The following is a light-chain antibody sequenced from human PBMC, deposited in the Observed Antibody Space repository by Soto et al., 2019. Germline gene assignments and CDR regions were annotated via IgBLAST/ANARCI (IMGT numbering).Light chain of an antibody. CDR3: QQYINWWT. CDR1: QKVSPW. V-gene: IGKV1-5*01. CDR2: DVS. J-gene: IGKJ1*01. Sequence: DIKMTQSPSTLSSSVGYTFTITCRASQKVSPWLAWYQQKPGKAPKLLMYDVSSLKRGVPARFSGSGSGTEFTLTISSLESEDFAVYYCQQYINWWTFGQGTKVDI.